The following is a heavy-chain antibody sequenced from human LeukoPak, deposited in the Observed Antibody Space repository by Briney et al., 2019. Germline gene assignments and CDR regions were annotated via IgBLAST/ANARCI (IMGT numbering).Heavy chain of an antibody. Sequence: SETLSLTCAVSGDSITSVYWWSWVRQPPGKGLEWIGEIYHIENPNYNPSLKSRVTISVDKSRNEFSLKVTSVTAADTAVYYCVREEIRYDSSGYYFDYWGQGTLVTVSS. CDR2: IYHIENP. D-gene: IGHD3-22*01. CDR1: GDSITSVYW. CDR3: VREEIRYDSSGYYFDY. V-gene: IGHV4-4*02. J-gene: IGHJ4*02.